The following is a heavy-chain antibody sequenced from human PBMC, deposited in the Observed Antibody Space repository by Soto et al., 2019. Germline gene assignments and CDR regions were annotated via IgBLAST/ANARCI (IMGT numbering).Heavy chain of an antibody. Sequence: QVQLVQSGAEVKKPGSSVKVSCKASGGTFSSYAISWVRQAPGQGLEWMGGIIPIFGTANYAQKFQGRVTITADESTSTAYMELSSLRSEDTAVYYCAREIAAAGTIHYYDGMDVWGQGTTVTVSS. J-gene: IGHJ6*02. CDR2: IIPIFGTA. CDR1: GGTFSSYA. D-gene: IGHD6-13*01. V-gene: IGHV1-69*01. CDR3: AREIAAAGTIHYYDGMDV.